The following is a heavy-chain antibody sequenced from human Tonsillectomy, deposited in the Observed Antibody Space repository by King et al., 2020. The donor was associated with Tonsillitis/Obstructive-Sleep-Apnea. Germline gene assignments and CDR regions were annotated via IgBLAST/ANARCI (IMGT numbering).Heavy chain of an antibody. CDR2: IIAYNGNT. CDR3: AREVVGDSSSWFDY. CDR1: GYTFTSYG. J-gene: IGHJ4*02. V-gene: IGHV1-18*01. Sequence: QLVQSGAEVKKPGASVKVSCKASGYTFTSYGISWVRQAPGQGLEWMGWIIAYNGNTNYAQKLQGRVTMTTDTSTSTAYMELRSLRSDDTAGYSCAREVVGDSSSWFDYWGQGTLVTVSS. D-gene: IGHD6-13*01.